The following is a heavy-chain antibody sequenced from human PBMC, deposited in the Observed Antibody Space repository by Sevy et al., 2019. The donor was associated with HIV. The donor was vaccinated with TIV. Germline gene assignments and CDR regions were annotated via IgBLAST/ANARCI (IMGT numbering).Heavy chain of an antibody. J-gene: IGHJ3*02. V-gene: IGHV3-9*01. CDR2: VSWSSDKI. D-gene: IGHD5-12*01. CDR1: GFRFDDYA. Sequence: GGSLRLSCAASGFRFDDYAMHWVRLAPGKGLEWVSGVSWSSDKIYYADSVKGRFTISRDNAKTSLVLQMNSLTTEDTALYYCVKDIMAMITGGGAFDIWGRGTTVTVSS. CDR3: VKDIMAMITGGGAFDI.